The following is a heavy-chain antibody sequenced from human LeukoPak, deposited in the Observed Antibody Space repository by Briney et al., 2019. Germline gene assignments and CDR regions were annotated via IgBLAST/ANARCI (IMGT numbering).Heavy chain of an antibody. CDR3: AKDWLHCSGGSCYFYEGGSRDAFDI. CDR2: ISSSGSTI. D-gene: IGHD2-15*01. V-gene: IGHV3-48*03. Sequence: GGSLRLSCAASGFTFSSYEMNWVRQAPGKGLEWVSYISSSGSTIYYADSVKGRFTISRDNSKNTLYLQMNSLRAEDTAVYYCAKDWLHCSGGSCYFYEGGSRDAFDIWGQGTMVTVSS. CDR1: GFTFSSYE. J-gene: IGHJ3*02.